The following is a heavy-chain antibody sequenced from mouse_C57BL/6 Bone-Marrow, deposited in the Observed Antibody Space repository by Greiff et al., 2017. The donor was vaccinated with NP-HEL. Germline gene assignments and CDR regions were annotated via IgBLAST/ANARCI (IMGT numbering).Heavy chain of an antibody. Sequence: EVQGVESGGGLVQPKGSLKLSCAASGFSFNTYAMNWVRQAPGKGLEWVARIRSKSNNYATYYADSVKDRFTISRDDSESMLYLPMNNLKTDDPAMYSCVRGYGSSYSCYFDVWGTGPTVTFSS. CDR3: VRGYGSSYSCYFDV. CDR1: GFSFNTYA. D-gene: IGHD1-1*01. CDR2: IRSKSNNYAT. V-gene: IGHV10-1*01. J-gene: IGHJ1*03.